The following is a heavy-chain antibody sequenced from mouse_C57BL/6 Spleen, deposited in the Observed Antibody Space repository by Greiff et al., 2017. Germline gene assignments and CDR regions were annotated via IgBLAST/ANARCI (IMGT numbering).Heavy chain of an antibody. J-gene: IGHJ4*01. CDR2: IDPSDSYT. D-gene: IGHD1-1*01. V-gene: IGHV1-69*01. CDR1: GYTFTSYW. CDR3: ARRYYDGSSYMDY. Sequence: QVQLQQPGAELVMPGASVKLSCKASGYTFTSYWMHWVKQRPGQGLEWIGEIDPSDSYTNYNQTFKGKSTLTVDKSSSTAYMQLSSLTSEDAAVYYCARRYYDGSSYMDYGGQGTSVTVSS.